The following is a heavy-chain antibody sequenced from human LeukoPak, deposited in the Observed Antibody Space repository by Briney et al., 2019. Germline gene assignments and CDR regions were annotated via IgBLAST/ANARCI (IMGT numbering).Heavy chain of an antibody. D-gene: IGHD6-19*01. V-gene: IGHV3-21*01. CDR1: GFTFSSYS. CDR2: ISSSSSYI. CDR3: ARGRSSSGLIDY. J-gene: IGHJ4*02. Sequence: GGSLRLSCAASGFTFSSYSMNWVRQAPGRGLEWVSSISSSSSYIYYADSVKGRFTISRDNAKNSLYLQMNSLRAEDTAVYYCARGRSSSGLIDYWGQGTLVTVSS.